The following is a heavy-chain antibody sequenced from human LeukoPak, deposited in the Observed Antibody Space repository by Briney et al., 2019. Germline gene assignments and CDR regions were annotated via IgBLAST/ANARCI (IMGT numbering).Heavy chain of an antibody. CDR2: IYYSGST. D-gene: IGHD1-14*01. CDR3: ASDITGTTKYAFDI. CDR1: GGSISRYY. Sequence: SETLSLTCTVSGGSISRYYWSWIRQPPGKGLEWIGYIYYSGSTNYNPSLKSRVTISVDTSKNQFSLKLSSVTAADTAIYYCASDITGTTKYAFDICGQGTMVTVSS. J-gene: IGHJ3*02. V-gene: IGHV4-59*08.